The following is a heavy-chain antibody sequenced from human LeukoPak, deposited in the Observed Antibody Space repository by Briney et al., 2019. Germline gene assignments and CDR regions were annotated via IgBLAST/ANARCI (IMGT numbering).Heavy chain of an antibody. D-gene: IGHD2-2*01. CDR2: MNPNSGNT. Sequence: ASVKVSCKASGYTFTSYEINWARQATGQGLEWMGWMNPNSGNTGYAQKFQGRVTITRNTSISTAYMELSSLRSEDTAVYYCAREGDGSSTSLNYYYYYYMDVWGKGTTVTVSS. CDR1: GYTFTSYE. V-gene: IGHV1-8*01. J-gene: IGHJ6*03. CDR3: AREGDGSSTSLNYYYYYYMDV.